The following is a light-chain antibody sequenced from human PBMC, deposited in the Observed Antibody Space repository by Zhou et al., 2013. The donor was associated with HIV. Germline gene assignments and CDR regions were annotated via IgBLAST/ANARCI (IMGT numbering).Light chain of an antibody. CDR3: MQALQTPPT. CDR2: LGS. CDR1: QSLLHSNGYKY. Sequence: DIVMTQSPLSLPVTPGEPASISCRSSQSLLHSNGYKYLDWYLQKPGQPPRLLIYLGSNRASGVPDRFSGSGSGTDFTLKISRVEAEDVGVYYCMQALQTPPTFGQGTKVEIK. V-gene: IGKV2-28*01. J-gene: IGKJ1*01.